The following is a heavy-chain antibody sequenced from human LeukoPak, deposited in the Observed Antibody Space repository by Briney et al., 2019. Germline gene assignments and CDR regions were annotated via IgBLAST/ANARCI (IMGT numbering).Heavy chain of an antibody. CDR1: GYTFTSYD. V-gene: IGHV1-8*01. Sequence: GASAKVSCKASGYTFTSYDINWVRRATGQGLEWMGWMNPNSGNTGYAQKFQGRVTMTRNTSISTAYMELSSLRSEDTAVYYCARGSNYYDSSGFSAHIQHWGQGTLVTVSS. D-gene: IGHD3-22*01. CDR2: MNPNSGNT. CDR3: ARGSNYYDSSGFSAHIQH. J-gene: IGHJ1*01.